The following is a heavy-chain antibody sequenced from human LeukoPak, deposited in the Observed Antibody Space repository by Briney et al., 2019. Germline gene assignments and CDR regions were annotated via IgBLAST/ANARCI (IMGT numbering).Heavy chain of an antibody. Sequence: SETLSLTCAVYGGSFSGYYWSWIRQPPGKGLEWIGEINHSGSTNYNPSLKSRVTISVDTSKNQFSLKLSSVTAADTAVYYCARVVGYGSGSEHDAFDIWGQGTMVTVSS. V-gene: IGHV4-34*01. CDR2: INHSGST. CDR1: GGSFSGYY. D-gene: IGHD3-10*01. CDR3: ARVVGYGSGSEHDAFDI. J-gene: IGHJ3*02.